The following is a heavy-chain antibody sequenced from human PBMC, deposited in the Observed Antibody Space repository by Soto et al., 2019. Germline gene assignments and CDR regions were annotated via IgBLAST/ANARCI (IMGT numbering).Heavy chain of an antibody. CDR2: IYYSGST. D-gene: IGHD3-16*02. V-gene: IGHV4-31*03. Sequence: QVQLQESGPGLVKPSQTLSLTCTVSGGSISSGGYYWSWIRQHPGKGLEWIGYIYYSGSTYYNPSLKRRVTISVDTSKDQFYLKLSSVTAADTAVYYCARGSEYYDYVWGSYRYIGAFDIWGQGTMVTVSS. J-gene: IGHJ3*02. CDR1: GGSISSGGYY. CDR3: ARGSEYYDYVWGSYRYIGAFDI.